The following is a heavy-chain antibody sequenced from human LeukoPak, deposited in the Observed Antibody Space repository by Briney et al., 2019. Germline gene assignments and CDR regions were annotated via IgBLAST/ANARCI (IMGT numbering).Heavy chain of an antibody. CDR2: ISWNSGSI. V-gene: IGHV3-9*01. CDR3: ARDNWFDP. J-gene: IGHJ5*02. CDR1: GFTFDDYA. Sequence: GGSLRLSCAASGFTFDDYAMHWVRQAPGKGLEWVSGISWNSGSIGYADSVKGRFTISRDNSKNTLYLQMNSLRAEDTAVYYCARDNWFDPWGQGALVTVSS.